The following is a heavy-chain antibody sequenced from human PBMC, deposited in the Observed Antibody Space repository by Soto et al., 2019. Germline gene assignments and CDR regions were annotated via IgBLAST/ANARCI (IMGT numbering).Heavy chain of an antibody. CDR2: INSDGSST. CDR1: GFTFTTYW. CDR3: ARDSSPGYSSGGHDAFDI. V-gene: IGHV3-74*01. J-gene: IGHJ3*02. Sequence: EVQLVESGGGLVQPGGSLRLSCAASGFTFTTYWMHWVRQAPGKGLVWVSRINSDGSSTSYADSVKGRFTISRDNARNRLYLQMNSLRAEDTAVYFCARDSSPGYSSGGHDAFDIWGQGTMVTVSS. D-gene: IGHD6-19*01.